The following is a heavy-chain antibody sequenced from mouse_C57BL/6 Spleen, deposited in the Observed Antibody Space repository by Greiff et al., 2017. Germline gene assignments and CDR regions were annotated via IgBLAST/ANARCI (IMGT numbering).Heavy chain of an antibody. J-gene: IGHJ2*01. V-gene: IGHV5-17*01. Sequence: EVHLVESGGGLVKPGGSLKLSCAASGFTFSDYGMHWVRQAPEKGLEWVAYISSGSSTIYYADTVKGRFTISSDNAKNTLFLQMTSLRSEDTAMYYCARRGTTVVAHYFDYWGQGTTLTVSS. CDR2: ISSGSSTI. CDR1: GFTFSDYG. D-gene: IGHD1-1*01. CDR3: ARRGTTVVAHYFDY.